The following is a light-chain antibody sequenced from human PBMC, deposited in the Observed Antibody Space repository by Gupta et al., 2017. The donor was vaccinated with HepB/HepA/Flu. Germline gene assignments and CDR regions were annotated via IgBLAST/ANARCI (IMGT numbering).Light chain of an antibody. CDR2: KAS. Sequence: DIQMTQSPSTLYSSVGYRVTITCRASQSISTWLVWYQQKPGKAPNLLIYKASSLESGVPSMFSGSGSGTEFTLTISSLQPDDFATYYCQQENSSPCNFGQGTKMDIK. CDR3: QQENSSPCN. J-gene: IGKJ2*02. V-gene: IGKV1-5*03. CDR1: QSISTW.